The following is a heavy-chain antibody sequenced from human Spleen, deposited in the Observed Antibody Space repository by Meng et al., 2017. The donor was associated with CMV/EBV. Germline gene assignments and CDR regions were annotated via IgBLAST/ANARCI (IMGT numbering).Heavy chain of an antibody. D-gene: IGHD2-15*01. CDR1: GFTVDDYA. V-gene: IGHV3-9*01. CDR2: INWNIGDI. Sequence: SLKISCAASGFTVDDYAMLRVRQVPGKGLEWVSGINWNIGDIGYAASVKGRFTISRDKAKSSLYLQMNSLRAEDTALYYCVKDISPRIWLLVDHWGQGTLVTVSS. CDR3: VKDISPRIWLLVDH. J-gene: IGHJ4*02.